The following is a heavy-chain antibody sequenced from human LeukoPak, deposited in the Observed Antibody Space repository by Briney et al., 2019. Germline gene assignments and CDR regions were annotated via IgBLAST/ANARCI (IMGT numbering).Heavy chain of an antibody. CDR3: ARAGSFSSSYGISWDY. CDR1: GFTFSSYE. CDR2: ISSSGSTI. V-gene: IGHV3-48*03. J-gene: IGHJ4*02. Sequence: PGGSLRLSCAASGFTFSSYEMNWVRQAPGKGLEWVSYISSSGSTIYYADSVKGRFTISRDNAKNSLFLQMNSLRAEDTAVYYCARAGSFSSSYGISWDYWGQGALVAVSS. D-gene: IGHD2-15*01.